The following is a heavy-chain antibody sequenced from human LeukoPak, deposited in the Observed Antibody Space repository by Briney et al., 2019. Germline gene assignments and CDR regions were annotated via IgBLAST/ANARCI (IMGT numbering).Heavy chain of an antibody. CDR3: ARDPSRLAVGPGGFDY. Sequence: GGSLRLSCGASGFTFSSYWMHWVRQAPGKGLVWVSRINSDGSSTSYADSVKGRFTISRDNAKNTLYLQMDSLRAEDTAVYYCARDPSRLAVGPGGFDYWGQGTLVTVSS. CDR1: GFTFSSYW. J-gene: IGHJ4*02. V-gene: IGHV3-74*01. D-gene: IGHD6-19*01. CDR2: INSDGSST.